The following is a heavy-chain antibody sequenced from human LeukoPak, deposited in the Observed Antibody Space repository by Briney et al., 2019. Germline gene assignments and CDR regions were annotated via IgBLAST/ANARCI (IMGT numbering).Heavy chain of an antibody. D-gene: IGHD3-3*01. CDR3: AVGLRYLEWLLRPLDY. CDR1: GYAFTDYF. V-gene: IGHV1-2*06. J-gene: IGHJ4*02. Sequence: ASVKVSCKTSGYAFTDYFMHWVRQAPGQGLEWMGRINPYSGVTNHAQKFQGRVTMTRDTSISTAYMELSRLRPDDTAFYYCAVGLRYLEWLLRPLDYWGQGTLVTVSS. CDR2: INPYSGVT.